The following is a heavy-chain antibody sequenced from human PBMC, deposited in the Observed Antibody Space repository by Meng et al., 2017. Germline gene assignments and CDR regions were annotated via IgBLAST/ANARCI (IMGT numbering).Heavy chain of an antibody. CDR2: ISGIGGST. D-gene: IGHD3-22*01. Sequence: GGSLRLSCAASGFTFSSYAMSWVRQAPGKGLEWVSAISGIGGSTYYADSVKGRFTSSGDNSKNTQYLQMNSLRAEDTAVYYCAKGYYYDSSGYYLVFDYWGQGTLVTVSS. CDR1: GFTFSSYA. J-gene: IGHJ4*02. CDR3: AKGYYYDSSGYYLVFDY. V-gene: IGHV3-23*01.